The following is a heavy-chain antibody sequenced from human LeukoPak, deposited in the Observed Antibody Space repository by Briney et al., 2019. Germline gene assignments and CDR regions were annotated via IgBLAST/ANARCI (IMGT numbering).Heavy chain of an antibody. V-gene: IGHV4-34*01. Sequence: SETLSLTCAVYGGSFSGYYWSWIRQPPGKGLEWIGEINHSGSTNYNPSLKSRVTISVDTSKNQFSLKLSSVTAADTAVYYCASINRGLAALWGLGPVDYWGQGTLVTVSS. J-gene: IGHJ4*02. CDR3: ASINRGLAALWGLGPVDY. CDR1: GGSFSGYY. CDR2: INHSGST. D-gene: IGHD3-16*01.